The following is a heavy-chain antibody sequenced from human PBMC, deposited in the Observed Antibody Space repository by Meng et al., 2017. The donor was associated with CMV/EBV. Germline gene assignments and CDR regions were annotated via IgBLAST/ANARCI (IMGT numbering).Heavy chain of an antibody. CDR3: AKVGRDCSSSSCYTGYYGMDV. CDR1: GFSFDDYA. J-gene: IGHJ6*02. Sequence: LSLTCVASGFSFDDYAMHWVRQAPGKGLEWVSGITWNSGSIDYADSVKGRFTISRDNANDSLYLQMNSLIAEDTALYYCAKVGRDCSSSSCYTGYYGMDVWGQGTTVTVSS. V-gene: IGHV3-9*01. CDR2: ITWNSGSI. D-gene: IGHD2-2*02.